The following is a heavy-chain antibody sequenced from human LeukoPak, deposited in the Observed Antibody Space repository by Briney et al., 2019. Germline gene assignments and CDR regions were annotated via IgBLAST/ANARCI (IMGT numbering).Heavy chain of an antibody. CDR2: IKQDGSAK. V-gene: IGHV3-7*01. CDR3: ARWRGSTSERSDY. Sequence: PGGSLRLSCAASGFTFSSYEMNWVRQAPGKGLEWVANIKQDGSAKYYVDSVKGRFTISRDNAKNSLYLQMDSLRVEDTATYYCARWRGSTSERSDYWGQGTLVTVSS. J-gene: IGHJ4*02. CDR1: GFTFSSYE. D-gene: IGHD2-2*01.